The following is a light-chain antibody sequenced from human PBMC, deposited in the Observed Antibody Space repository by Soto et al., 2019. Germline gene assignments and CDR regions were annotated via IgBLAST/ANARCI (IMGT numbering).Light chain of an antibody. CDR1: QSVSSDY. CDR2: GAS. CDR3: QQYGSTPPVT. V-gene: IGKV3-20*01. Sequence: EIVLTQSPCTLSLSPGERATLSCRASQSVSSDYLSWYQQKPGQPPRLLIYGASYRATGIPDRFSGGGSGTDFTLTISRLEAEDFAAYYCQQYGSTPPVTFGGGTKVDIK. J-gene: IGKJ4*01.